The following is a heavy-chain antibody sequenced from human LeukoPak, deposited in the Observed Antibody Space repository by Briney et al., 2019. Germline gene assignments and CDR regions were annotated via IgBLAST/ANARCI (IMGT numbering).Heavy chain of an antibody. CDR1: GFTFSSYE. V-gene: IGHV3-48*03. Sequence: GGSLRLSCAASGFTFSSYEMNWVRQAPGKGLEWVSYISSSGNVYYADSVKGQFTISRDNAKNSLYLQMNSLRAGDAAVYYCATYYSSSGTYYWGQGTLVTVSS. J-gene: IGHJ4*02. CDR2: ISSSGNV. CDR3: ATYYSSSGTYY. D-gene: IGHD3-10*01.